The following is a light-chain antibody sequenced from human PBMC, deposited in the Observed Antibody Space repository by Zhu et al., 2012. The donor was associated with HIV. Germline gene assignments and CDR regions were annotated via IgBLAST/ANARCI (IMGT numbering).Light chain of an antibody. Sequence: IVLTQSPATLSVSPGERATLSCRASQTVSTNLAWYQKKPGQAPRLLISGASVRATGIPARVSGSGSGTEFTLTISILQSEDFAVYYCQQYNNWPRTFGQGTKVEI. J-gene: IGKJ1*01. CDR1: QTVSTN. CDR3: QQYNNWPRT. V-gene: IGKV3D-15*03. CDR2: GAS.